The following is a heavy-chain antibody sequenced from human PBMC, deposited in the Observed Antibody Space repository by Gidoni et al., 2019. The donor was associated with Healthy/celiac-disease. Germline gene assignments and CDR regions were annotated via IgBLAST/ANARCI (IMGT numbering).Heavy chain of an antibody. V-gene: IGHV4-31*03. J-gene: IGHJ6*02. D-gene: IGHD1-26*01. CDR1: GGSISSGCYY. Sequence: QLQLQESGPGLVKPSQTLSLTCTVSGGSISSGCYYWSWIRQHPGKGLEWIGYIYYSGSTYYNPSLKSRVTISVDTSKNQFSLKLSSVTAADTAVYYCARVRGEPRGYYYGMDVWGQGTTVTVSS. CDR2: IYYSGST. CDR3: ARVRGEPRGYYYGMDV.